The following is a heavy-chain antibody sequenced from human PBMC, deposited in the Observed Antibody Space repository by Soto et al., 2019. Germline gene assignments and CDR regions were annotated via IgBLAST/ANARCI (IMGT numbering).Heavy chain of an antibody. J-gene: IGHJ4*02. D-gene: IGHD1-1*01. CDR3: ASRWSYLDY. CDR1: GFTFSSYG. CDR2: ISYDGSNK. V-gene: IGHV3-30*03. Sequence: QVQLVESGGGVVQPGRSLRLSCAASGFTFSSYGMHWVRQAPGKGLEWVALISYDGSNKYYADSVKGRFSISRDNSKNTLYLQMNSLRAGDTAVYYCASRWSYLDYWGQGTLVTVSS.